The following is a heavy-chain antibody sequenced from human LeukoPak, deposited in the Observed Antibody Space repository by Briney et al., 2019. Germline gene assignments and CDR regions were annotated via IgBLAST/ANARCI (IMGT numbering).Heavy chain of an antibody. J-gene: IGHJ5*02. V-gene: IGHV4-4*07. CDR3: PINYGDYPPAS. D-gene: IGHD4-17*01. CDR2: IYTSGST. Sequence: PSETLSLTCTVSGGSISSYYWSWIRQPAGKGLEWIGRIYTSGSTNYNPSLKSRVTMSVDTSKNQFSLMLTSVTAADPPGYYCPINYGDYPPASCGQGTLVTVS. CDR1: GGSISSYY.